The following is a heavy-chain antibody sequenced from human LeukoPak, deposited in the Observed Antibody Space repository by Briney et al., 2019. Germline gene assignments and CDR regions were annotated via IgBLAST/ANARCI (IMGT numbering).Heavy chain of an antibody. CDR1: GGSISSSSYY. D-gene: IGHD3-10*01. CDR2: IYYSGST. Sequence: SETLSLTCTVSGGSISSSSYYWGWIRQPPGKGLEWIGSIYYSGSTYYKPSLKSRVTISVDTSKNQFSLKLSSVTAADTAVYYCARDPGDFITMVRGVIKNAFDIWGQGTMVTVSS. V-gene: IGHV4-39*07. J-gene: IGHJ3*02. CDR3: ARDPGDFITMVRGVIKNAFDI.